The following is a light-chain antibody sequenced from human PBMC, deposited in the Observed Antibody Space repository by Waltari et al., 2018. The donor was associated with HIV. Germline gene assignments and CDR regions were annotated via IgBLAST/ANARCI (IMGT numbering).Light chain of an antibody. CDR2: RDS. Sequence: QSVLTPPPSVSGAPGQRVTVSCTGSSSNIGADFDVHWYQQLPGKAPKLLIFRDSNRPSGVPDRFSGSKSGTSASLAITGLQAEDEADYHCQSYDSSLSGVIFGGGTKLTVL. V-gene: IGLV1-40*01. J-gene: IGLJ2*01. CDR1: SSNIGADFD. CDR3: QSYDSSLSGVI.